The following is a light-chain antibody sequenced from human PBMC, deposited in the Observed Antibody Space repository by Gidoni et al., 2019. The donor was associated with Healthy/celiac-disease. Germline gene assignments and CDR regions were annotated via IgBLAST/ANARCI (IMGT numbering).Light chain of an antibody. CDR1: QDISNY. CDR2: DAS. J-gene: IGKJ4*01. Sequence: DIQMTQSPSALSASVADRVTLTCQASQDISNYLNWYQQKPGKAPKLLIYDASHLETGVPSRFSGSGSGTDFTFTISSLQPEDIATYYCQQYDNLVTFGGGTKVEIK. CDR3: QQYDNLVT. V-gene: IGKV1-33*01.